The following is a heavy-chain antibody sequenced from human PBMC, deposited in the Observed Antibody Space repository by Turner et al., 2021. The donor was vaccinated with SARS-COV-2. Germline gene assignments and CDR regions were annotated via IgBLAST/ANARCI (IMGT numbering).Heavy chain of an antibody. V-gene: IGHV4-39*01. J-gene: IGHJ4*02. CDR3: ARTTYYYDSMGTPAGDY. CDR1: SGTISSSSYY. Sequence: QLQLQESGPGLVKPSETLSLTCTVSSGTISSSSYYWGWIRKPPGKGLEWVGSIYYSGSTYYNPSLKSRVPISVDTSKNHFSLKLSSVTAADTAVYYCARTTYYYDSMGTPAGDYWGQGTLVTVSS. D-gene: IGHD3-22*01. CDR2: IYYSGST.